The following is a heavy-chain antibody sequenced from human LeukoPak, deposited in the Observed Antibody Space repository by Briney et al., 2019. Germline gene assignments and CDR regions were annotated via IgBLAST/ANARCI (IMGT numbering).Heavy chain of an antibody. V-gene: IGHV4-59*01. CDR2: IYYSGST. J-gene: IGHJ5*02. Sequence: PSETLSLTCTVSGGSIGSYYWSWIRQPPGKGLEWIGYIYYSGSTNYNPSLKSRVTISVDTSKNQFSLKLSSVTAADTAVYYCARGVNRFDPWGQGTLVTVSS. CDR3: ARGVNRFDP. CDR1: GGSIGSYY.